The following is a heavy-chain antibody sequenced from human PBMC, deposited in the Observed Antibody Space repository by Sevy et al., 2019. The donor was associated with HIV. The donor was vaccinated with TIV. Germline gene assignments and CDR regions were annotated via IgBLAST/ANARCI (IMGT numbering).Heavy chain of an antibody. Sequence: ASVKVSCKAPEGTFSNYAISWVRQAPGQGLEWMGGIIPLFGATNYAQKFQGRVTITAEESTSTAYMELSSLRSEDMAVYYCARDHRDYPTLTGPKRYFPYYYAMDVWGQGTTVTVSS. CDR1: EGTFSNYA. J-gene: IGHJ6*02. D-gene: IGHD3-9*01. V-gene: IGHV1-69*13. CDR3: ARDHRDYPTLTGPKRYFPYYYAMDV. CDR2: IIPLFGAT.